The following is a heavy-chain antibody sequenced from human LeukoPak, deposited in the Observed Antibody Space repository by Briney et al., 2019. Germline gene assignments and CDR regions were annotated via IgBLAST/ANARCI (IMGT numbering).Heavy chain of an antibody. J-gene: IGHJ4*02. Sequence: SETLSLTCTVSGASITTSYYYWGWIRQPPGKGLEWIGNFHYSGSTYYNPSLKSRVTISVDTSKNQFSLRLSSVTAADTAAYYCARQVTFGYAYAYYFDFWGQGALVTVSS. D-gene: IGHD3-16*01. CDR3: ARQVTFGYAYAYYFDF. V-gene: IGHV4-39*01. CDR1: GASITTSYYY. CDR2: FHYSGST.